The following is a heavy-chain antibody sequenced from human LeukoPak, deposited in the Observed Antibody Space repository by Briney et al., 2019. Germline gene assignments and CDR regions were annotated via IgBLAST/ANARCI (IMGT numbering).Heavy chain of an antibody. D-gene: IGHD6-13*01. Sequence: GGSLRLSCAASGFTFSSYAMHWVRQAPGKGLEWVAVISYDGSNKYYADSVKGRFTISRDNSKNTLYLQMNSLRAEDTAVYYCASRGYSSSRPSSYWGQGTLVTVSS. CDR1: GFTFSSYA. CDR3: ASRGYSSSRPSSY. J-gene: IGHJ4*02. CDR2: ISYDGSNK. V-gene: IGHV3-30-3*01.